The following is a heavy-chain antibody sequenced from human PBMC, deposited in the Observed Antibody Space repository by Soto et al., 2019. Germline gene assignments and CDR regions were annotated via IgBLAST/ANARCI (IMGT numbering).Heavy chain of an antibody. D-gene: IGHD6-6*01. Sequence: EVQLLESGGGLVQPGGSLRLSCAASGFTFSSYAMSWVRQAPEKGLEWVSTLSGSGGSTYSADSVNGRFTISRDNSKNTLYLQMNSLRAEDTAVYYCAKDSTAYSSAYDFDSWGQGTLVTVSS. J-gene: IGHJ4*02. CDR3: AKDSTAYSSAYDFDS. CDR2: LSGSGGST. V-gene: IGHV3-23*01. CDR1: GFTFSSYA.